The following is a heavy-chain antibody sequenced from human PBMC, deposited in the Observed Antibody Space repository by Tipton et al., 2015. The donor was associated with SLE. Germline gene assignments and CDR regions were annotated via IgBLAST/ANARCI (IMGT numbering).Heavy chain of an antibody. J-gene: IGHJ4*02. V-gene: IGHV1-18*01. CDR1: GYTFTSYA. D-gene: IGHD3-3*01. Sequence: QLVQSGAEVKKPGSSVKVSCKASGYTFTSYAISWVRQAPGQGLEWMGWINPYTGNTDYAQKVQGRVTMTRDTSASTVDMELSSLRSEDSALYYCARGGIFGVFALDFWGQGTLFTVSS. CDR2: INPYTGNT. CDR3: ARGGIFGVFALDF.